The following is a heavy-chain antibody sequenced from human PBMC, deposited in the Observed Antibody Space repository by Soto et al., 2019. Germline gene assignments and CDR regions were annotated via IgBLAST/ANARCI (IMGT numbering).Heavy chain of an antibody. J-gene: IGHJ6*02. D-gene: IGHD1-26*01. CDR1: GGPISSSSYY. CDR3: ARKLPTKLPDV. V-gene: IGHV4-39*07. Sequence: PSETLSLTCTVSGGPISSSSYYWGWIRQPPGKGLEWIGSIYYSGSTYYKTSLKSRVTISVDTSKNQFSLKLSSVTAADTAVYYCARKLPTKLPDVWGQGTTVTVSS. CDR2: IYYSGST.